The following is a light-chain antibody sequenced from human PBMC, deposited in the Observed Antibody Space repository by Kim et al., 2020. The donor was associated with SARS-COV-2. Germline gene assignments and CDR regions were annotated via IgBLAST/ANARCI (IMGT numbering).Light chain of an antibody. J-gene: IGKJ4*01. CDR2: EGS. CDR1: QSISNY. Sequence: PATLAVTQGERATLSGRASQSISNYLAWYQQKPGQAPRIIIYEGSNRATGIPARFSGSGSGTDFTLTISSLEPEDFAVYYCQQRRTFGGGTKV. CDR3: QQRRT. V-gene: IGKV3-11*01.